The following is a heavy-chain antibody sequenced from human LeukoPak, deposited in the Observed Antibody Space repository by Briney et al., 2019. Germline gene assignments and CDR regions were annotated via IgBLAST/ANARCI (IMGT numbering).Heavy chain of an antibody. V-gene: IGHV3-23*01. J-gene: IGHJ4*02. Sequence: PGGSLRLSCVASGFTFRNYGMNWVRQAPGKGLEWVSGISPGGDTPYYADSVGGRFTISRDNSKNTMYLQMNSLRAEDTAVYYCAQDRAWIEFYFWGQGTLVTVSS. D-gene: IGHD5-12*01. CDR2: ISPGGDTP. CDR1: GFTFRNYG. CDR3: AQDRAWIEFYF.